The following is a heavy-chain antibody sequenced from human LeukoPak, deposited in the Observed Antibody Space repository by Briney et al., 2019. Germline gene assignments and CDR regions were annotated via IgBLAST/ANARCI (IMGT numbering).Heavy chain of an antibody. CDR3: TFRFLKWSFGYSLDY. J-gene: IGHJ4*02. D-gene: IGHD3-3*01. V-gene: IGHV3-15*01. CDR2: IKGDSDGGTI. CDR1: GFTFTNAW. Sequence: GGSLTLSCAASGFTFTNAWMSWVRQAPGEGLEWVGRIKGDSDGGTIDYAGPVKGRFGISRDDSKNTLYLEMNSLRTEGTAVYYCTFRFLKWSFGYSLDYWGQGLLVTVSS.